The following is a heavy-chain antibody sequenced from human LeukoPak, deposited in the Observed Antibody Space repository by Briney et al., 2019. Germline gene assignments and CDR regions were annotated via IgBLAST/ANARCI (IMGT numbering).Heavy chain of an antibody. CDR2: IIPIFGTA. J-gene: IGHJ6*03. D-gene: IGHD3-3*01. CDR3: ARVPDYDFWSGRIYYYYYMDV. V-gene: IGHV1-69*06. CDR1: GYTFTSYG. Sequence: GASVKVSCKASGYTFTSYGINWVRQAPGQGLEWMGGIIPIFGTANYAQKFQGRVTITADKSTSTAYMELSSLRSEDTAVYYCARVPDYDFWSGRIYYYYYMDVWGKGTTVTVSS.